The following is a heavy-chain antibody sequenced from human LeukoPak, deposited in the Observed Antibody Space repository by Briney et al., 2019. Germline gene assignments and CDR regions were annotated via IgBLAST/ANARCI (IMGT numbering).Heavy chain of an antibody. CDR1: GFSFSSYS. D-gene: IGHD3-22*01. CDR3: ARGRATMGSESAGYYFGGQDY. CDR2: IGFSDVHT. Sequence: PGGSLRLSCVASGFSFSSYSMTWVRQAPGKGLEWVSSIGFSDVHTYHADSLKGRFTISRDNAQNSLFLQMNNLGADDTAIYYCARGRATMGSESAGYYFGGQDYWGQGILVTVSS. V-gene: IGHV3-21*01. J-gene: IGHJ4*02.